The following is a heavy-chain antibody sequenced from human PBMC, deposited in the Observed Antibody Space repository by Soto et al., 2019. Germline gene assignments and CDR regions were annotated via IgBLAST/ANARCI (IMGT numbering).Heavy chain of an antibody. J-gene: IGHJ5*02. CDR2: INHSGST. V-gene: IGHV4-34*01. D-gene: IGHD1-26*01. Sequence: TSETLSLTCAVYGGSFSGYYWSWIRQPPGKGLEWIGEINHSGSTNYNPSLKSRVTISVDTSKNQFSLKLSSVAAADTAVYYCARDVEYYLGYNWFDPWGQGTLVTVSS. CDR3: ARDVEYYLGYNWFDP. CDR1: GGSFSGYY.